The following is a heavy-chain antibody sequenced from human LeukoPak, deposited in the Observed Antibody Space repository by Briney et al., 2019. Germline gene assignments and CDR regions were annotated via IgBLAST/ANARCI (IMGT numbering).Heavy chain of an antibody. CDR1: GFTFSSYG. D-gene: IGHD3-3*01. Sequence: GGSLRLSCAASGFTFSSYGMNWLRQAPGKGLQWVTFITYDGSNTYYADSVKGRFTISRDNSKNTLFVQMNNLRLEDTAVYYCAKDQANYDFWSGPAGVSEMWGQGTMVIVSS. CDR2: ITYDGSNT. J-gene: IGHJ3*01. V-gene: IGHV3-30*02. CDR3: AKDQANYDFWSGPAGVSEM.